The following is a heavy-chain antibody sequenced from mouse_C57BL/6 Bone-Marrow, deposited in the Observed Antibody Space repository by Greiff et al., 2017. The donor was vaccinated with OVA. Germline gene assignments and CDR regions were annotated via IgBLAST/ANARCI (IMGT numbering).Heavy chain of an antibody. CDR2: IYPGSGST. D-gene: IGHD1-1*01. CDR1: GYTFTSYW. Sequence: QVQLQQPGAELVKPGASVKMSCKASGYTFTSYWITWVKQRPGQGLEWIGDIYPGSGSTNYNEKFKSKATLTVDTSSSTAYMQLSRLTSEDSAVYYGAREDYYDGSSWAWFAYWGQGTLVTVSA. V-gene: IGHV1-55*01. CDR3: AREDYYDGSSWAWFAY. J-gene: IGHJ3*01.